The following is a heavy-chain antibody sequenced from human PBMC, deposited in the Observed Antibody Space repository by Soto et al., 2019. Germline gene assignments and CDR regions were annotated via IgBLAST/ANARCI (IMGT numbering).Heavy chain of an antibody. CDR2: INSDGTIS. CDR1: GFTFDAYL. D-gene: IGHD2-21*01. CDR3: ARLSGDHSAFFSYGMDA. J-gene: IGHJ6*02. Sequence: GGSLRLSWAASGFTFDAYLMNGARQATGKGPEWLSGINSDGTISSYADSVKGRFTISRDNARNTLSLQMNSLRADDTAVYYCARLSGDHSAFFSYGMDAWGQATTVTVSS. V-gene: IGHV3-74*01.